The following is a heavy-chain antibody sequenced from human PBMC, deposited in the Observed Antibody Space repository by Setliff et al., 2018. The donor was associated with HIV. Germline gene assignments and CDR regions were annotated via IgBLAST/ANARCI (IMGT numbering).Heavy chain of an antibody. V-gene: IGHV1-69*01. Sequence: KASGGNFRFYAFSWVRQAPGQGLEWMGGIIPMFVTANYAQKFQDRVTITADESTSTAYMELSSLRFEDTAVYYCARAKATRQARPTNCFDPWGQGTLVTVSS. CDR1: GGNFRFYA. D-gene: IGHD1-1*01. J-gene: IGHJ5*02. CDR2: IIPMFVTA. CDR3: ARAKATRQARPTNCFDP.